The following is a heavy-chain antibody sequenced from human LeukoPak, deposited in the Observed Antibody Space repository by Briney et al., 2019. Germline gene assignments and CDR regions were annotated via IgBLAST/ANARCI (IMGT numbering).Heavy chain of an antibody. V-gene: IGHV3-74*01. CDR2: INSDGSWT. J-gene: IGHJ4*02. Sequence: PGGSLRLSCAASGTSFMHWVRQAPGKGLVWVSHINSDGSWTGYADSVKGRFTISKDNAKNTVPLQMNNLRAEDTAVYYCVTFYETYWGRGTLVTVSS. CDR1: GTSF. CDR3: VTFYETY. D-gene: IGHD2/OR15-2a*01.